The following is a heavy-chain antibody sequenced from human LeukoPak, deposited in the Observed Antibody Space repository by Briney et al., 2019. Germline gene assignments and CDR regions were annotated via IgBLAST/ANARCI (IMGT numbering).Heavy chain of an antibody. CDR3: AKDSDYYDSSGYYYWFDP. D-gene: IGHD3-22*01. V-gene: IGHV3-23*01. CDR2: ISGSGGST. J-gene: IGHJ5*02. Sequence: SWVRQAPXXXLEXXSAISGSGGSTYYADSVKGRFTISRDNSKNTLYLQMNSLRAEDTAVYYCAKDSDYYDSSGYYYWFDPWGQGTLVTVSS.